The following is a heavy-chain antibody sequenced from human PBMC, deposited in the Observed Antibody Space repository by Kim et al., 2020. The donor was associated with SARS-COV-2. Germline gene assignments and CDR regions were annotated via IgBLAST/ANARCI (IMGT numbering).Heavy chain of an antibody. CDR2: ISSSSSYI. Sequence: GGSLRLSCAASGFTFSSYSMNWVRQAPGKGLEWVSSISSSSSYIYYADSVKGRFTISRDNAKNSLYLQMNSLRAEDTAVYYCARDLGPVLRYFDYWGQGTLVTVSS. V-gene: IGHV3-21*01. CDR1: GFTFSSYS. J-gene: IGHJ4*02. CDR3: ARDLGPVLRYFDY. D-gene: IGHD3-9*01.